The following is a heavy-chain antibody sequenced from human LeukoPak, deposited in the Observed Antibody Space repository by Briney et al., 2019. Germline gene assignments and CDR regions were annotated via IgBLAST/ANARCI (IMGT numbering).Heavy chain of an antibody. J-gene: IGHJ4*02. CDR3: ARAYNSGWTFDY. D-gene: IGHD6-19*01. V-gene: IGHV3-64*01. CDR1: GFTFSTYA. Sequence: PGGSLRLSCAASGFTFSTYAMHWVRQAPGKGLEYVSAISSNGGSTYYASSVKGRFTISRDNSKNTLYLQMGSLRAADMAVYYCARAYNSGWTFDYWGQGTLVTVSS. CDR2: ISSNGGST.